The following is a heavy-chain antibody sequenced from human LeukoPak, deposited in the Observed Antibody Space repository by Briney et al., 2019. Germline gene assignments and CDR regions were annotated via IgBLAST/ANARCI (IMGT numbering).Heavy chain of an antibody. J-gene: IGHJ6*04. CDR1: GGSFSGYY. V-gene: IGHV4-34*01. CDR2: INHSGST. D-gene: IGHD3-10*01. Sequence: SETLSLTCAVYGGSFSGYYWSWIRQPPGKGLEWIGEINHSGSTNYNPSLKSRVTISVATSKNQFSLKLSSVTAADTAVYYCARGRITMVRGVGGYYYYGMDVWGKGTTVTVSS. CDR3: ARGRITMVRGVGGYYYYGMDV.